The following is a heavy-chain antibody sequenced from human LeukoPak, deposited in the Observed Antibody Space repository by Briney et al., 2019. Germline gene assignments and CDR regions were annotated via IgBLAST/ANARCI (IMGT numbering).Heavy chain of an antibody. J-gene: IGHJ6*02. D-gene: IGHD6-13*01. Sequence: ASLKVSRKASGYTFTSYGISWGPQAPGQGLEWMGWISAYNGNTNYAQKLQGRVTMTPDTSTSTAYMELRSLRSDDTVVYYCARGSAAGPSYGMDVWGQGTTVTVSS. V-gene: IGHV1-18*01. CDR1: GYTFTSYG. CDR3: ARGSAAGPSYGMDV. CDR2: ISAYNGNT.